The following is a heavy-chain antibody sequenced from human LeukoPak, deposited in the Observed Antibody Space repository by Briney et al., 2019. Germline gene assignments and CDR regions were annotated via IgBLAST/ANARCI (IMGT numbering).Heavy chain of an antibody. J-gene: IGHJ5*02. CDR2: IYYSGST. CDR3: ARVWPLAPLSRHIAAAGKFDP. V-gene: IGHV4-59*01. Sequence: SETLSLTCTVSGGSISSYYWSWIRQPPGKGLEWIGYIYYSGSTNYNPSLKSRVTISVDTSKNQFSLKLSSVTAADTAVYYCARVWPLAPLSRHIAAAGKFDPWGQGTLVTVSS. CDR1: GGSISSYY. D-gene: IGHD6-13*01.